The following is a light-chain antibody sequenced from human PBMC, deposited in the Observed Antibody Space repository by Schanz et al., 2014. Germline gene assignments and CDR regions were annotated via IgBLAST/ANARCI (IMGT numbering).Light chain of an antibody. V-gene: IGKV3-11*01. Sequence: EIVLTQSPATLSLSPGERATLSCRASQSVSSYLAWYQQKPGQAPRLLIYDASNRATGIPARFSGSGSGTDFTLTIRSLEPEDFAVYYCQQYNNWPLLTFGGGTKVEIK. J-gene: IGKJ4*01. CDR3: QQYNNWPLLT. CDR2: DAS. CDR1: QSVSSY.